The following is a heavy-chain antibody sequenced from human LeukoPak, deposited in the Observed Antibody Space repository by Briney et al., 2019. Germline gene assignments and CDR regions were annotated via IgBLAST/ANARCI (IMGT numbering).Heavy chain of an antibody. CDR3: ARLLHYERSVYRPVDC. D-gene: IGHD5/OR15-5a*01. CDR1: GFTFSSHS. J-gene: IGHJ4*02. Sequence: GGSLRLSCAASGFTFSSHSMSWVRQAPGKGLDWVANVKEDGSEENYVDSVKGRFTISRDNAVKSLYLQMNSLRAEDTAVYFCARLLHYERSVYRPVDCWGQGTLVAVSS. CDR2: VKEDGSEE. V-gene: IGHV3-7*01.